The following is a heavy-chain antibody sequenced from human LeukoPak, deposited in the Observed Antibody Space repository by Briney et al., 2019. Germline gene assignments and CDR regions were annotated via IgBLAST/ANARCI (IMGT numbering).Heavy chain of an antibody. J-gene: IGHJ5*02. CDR2: INHSGST. Sequence: SETLSLTCAAYGGSFSGYYWSWIRQPPGKGLEWIGEINHSGSTNYNPSLKSRVTISVDTSKNQFSLKLSSVTAADTAVYYCARGPLLGWFDPWGQGTLVTVSS. V-gene: IGHV4-34*01. D-gene: IGHD3-16*01. CDR3: ARGPLLGWFDP. CDR1: GGSFSGYY.